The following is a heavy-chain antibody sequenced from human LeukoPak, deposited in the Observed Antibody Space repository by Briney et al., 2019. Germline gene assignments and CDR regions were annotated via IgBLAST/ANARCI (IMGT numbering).Heavy chain of an antibody. Sequence: GKSLKISCKGSGYSFTSYWIGWVRQMPGKGLEWMGIIYPGDSDTRYSPSFQGQVTISADKSISTAYLQWSSLKASDTAMYYCARPSRIHSSGWYGGPGDAFDIWGQGTMVTVSS. J-gene: IGHJ3*02. V-gene: IGHV5-51*01. CDR1: GYSFTSYW. CDR2: IYPGDSDT. D-gene: IGHD6-19*01. CDR3: ARPSRIHSSGWYGGPGDAFDI.